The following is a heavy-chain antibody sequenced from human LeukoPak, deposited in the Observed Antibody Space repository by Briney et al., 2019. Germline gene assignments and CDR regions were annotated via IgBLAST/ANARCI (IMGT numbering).Heavy chain of an antibody. CDR2: ISGSGGST. CDR3: ARIVGGGLDY. Sequence: GGSLRLSCAASGFTFSSYGMSWVRQAPGKGLEWVSAISGSGGSTYYADSVKGRFTISRDNSKNTLYLQMNTLRAEDTAVYCCARIVGGGLDYWGQGTLVTVSS. V-gene: IGHV3-23*01. J-gene: IGHJ4*02. D-gene: IGHD1-26*01. CDR1: GFTFSSYG.